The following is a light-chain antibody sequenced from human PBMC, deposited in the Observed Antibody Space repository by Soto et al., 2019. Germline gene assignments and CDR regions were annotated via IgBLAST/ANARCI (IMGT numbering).Light chain of an antibody. CDR3: QQYNNWPWT. J-gene: IGKJ1*01. V-gene: IGKV3-15*01. CDR2: GAS. Sequence: EIVMTQSPSTLSVSPGERATLSCRASQSIASTLAWYQQNPGQAPRLLIYGASTRATGIPARFSGSGSGTEFALTISSLQSEDFAVYYCQQYNNWPWTFGQGTKVEIK. CDR1: QSIAST.